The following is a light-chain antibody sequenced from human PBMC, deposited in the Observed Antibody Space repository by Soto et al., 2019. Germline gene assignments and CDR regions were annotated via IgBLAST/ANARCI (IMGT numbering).Light chain of an antibody. CDR1: STDVGNYNY. J-gene: IGLJ3*02. Sequence: QSALTQPPSASGSPGQSLTISCTGTSTDVGNYNYVSWYQQHPGKAPKLMISDVNRRPSGVPDRFSGSKSGNTASLTVSGLQAEDEADYYFSSYAGSNNWVFGGGTKVTVL. CDR3: SSYAGSNNWV. CDR2: DVN. V-gene: IGLV2-8*01.